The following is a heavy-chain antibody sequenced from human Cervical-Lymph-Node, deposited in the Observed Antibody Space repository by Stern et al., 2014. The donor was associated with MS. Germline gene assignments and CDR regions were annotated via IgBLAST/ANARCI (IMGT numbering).Heavy chain of an antibody. J-gene: IGHJ3*02. CDR3: ARGLLGSENAFDI. CDR2: ISSYNGNT. Sequence: VQLVESGAEVKKPGASVKVSCKASGYTFTSSGITWVRQAPGQGLEWLGWISSYNGNTNYAQKLQGRFTMTTDKSTSTAYMELRSLRSDDTAVYYCARGLLGSENAFDIWGQGTMVTVSS. D-gene: IGHD2-15*01. CDR1: GYTFTSSG. V-gene: IGHV1-18*01.